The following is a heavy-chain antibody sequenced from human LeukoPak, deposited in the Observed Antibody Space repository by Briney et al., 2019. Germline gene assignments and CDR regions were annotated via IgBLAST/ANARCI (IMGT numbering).Heavy chain of an antibody. CDR2: IYYSGST. CDR3: ARLRDYYYNYMDV. J-gene: IGHJ6*03. V-gene: IGHV4-39*01. CDR1: GGSISSSSYY. Sequence: SETLSLTCTVSGGSISSSSYYWGWVRQPPGKGLECIGSIYYSGSTYYNPSLKSRVTISVDTSKIQISLKLNSVTAADTAVYYCARLRDYYYNYMDVWGKGTTVTISS.